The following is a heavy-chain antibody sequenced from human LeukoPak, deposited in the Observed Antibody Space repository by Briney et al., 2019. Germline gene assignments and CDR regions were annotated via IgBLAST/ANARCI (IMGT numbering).Heavy chain of an antibody. CDR2: ISSNGGST. D-gene: IGHD2-2*01. CDR3: VKDRVCSSTSCALFEY. V-gene: IGHV3-64D*06. Sequence: GGSLRLSCSAFGFTFSTYAIHWVRQAPGKGLEYVSAISSNGGSTYYADSVKGRFTISRDNSKNTLYLQMSSLRAEDTAVYYCVKDRVCSSTSCALFEYWGQGTLVTVSS. J-gene: IGHJ4*02. CDR1: GFTFSTYA.